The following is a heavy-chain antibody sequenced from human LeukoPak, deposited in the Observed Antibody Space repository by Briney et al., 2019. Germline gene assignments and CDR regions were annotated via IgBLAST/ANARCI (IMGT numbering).Heavy chain of an antibody. CDR1: GFTVSSNY. D-gene: IGHD2-15*01. J-gene: IGHJ3*02. V-gene: IGHV3-66*01. CDR2: IYSGGST. CDR3: AREQKENILYCSGGSCYSYGFDI. Sequence: GGSLRLSCAASGFTVSSNYMSWVRQAPGKGLEWVSVIYSGGSTYYADSVKGRFTISRDNSKNTLYLQMNSLRAEDTAVYYCAREQKENILYCSGGSCYSYGFDIWGQGTMVTVSS.